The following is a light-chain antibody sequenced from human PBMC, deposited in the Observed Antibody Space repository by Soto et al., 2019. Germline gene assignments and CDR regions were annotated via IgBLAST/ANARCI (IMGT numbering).Light chain of an antibody. CDR2: GAS. V-gene: IGKV3-20*01. J-gene: IGKJ5*01. Sequence: EIVMTQSTATLSVSPGERATLSCRASQSVSSRLAWYQQRPGQAPRLLISGASSRATGIPDRFSGSGSGTDFTLTISRLEPEDFALYYCQHYAHNSPITFGQGTRLEI. CDR1: QSVSSR. CDR3: QHYAHNSPIT.